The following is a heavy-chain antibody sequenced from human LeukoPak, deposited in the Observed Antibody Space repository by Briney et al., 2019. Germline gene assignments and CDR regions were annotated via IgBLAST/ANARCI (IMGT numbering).Heavy chain of an antibody. CDR2: IRYDGNNK. D-gene: IGHD3-10*02. Sequence: GGSLRLSCAASGFTFSTYGMHWVRQAPGKGLEWVAFIRYDGNNKYYADSVKGRFAISRDNSKNTLYLQMNSLRAEDTAVYYCPKDMFSELSLGVQGDYWGQGTLVTVSS. CDR3: PKDMFSELSLGVQGDY. J-gene: IGHJ4*02. V-gene: IGHV3-30*02. CDR1: GFTFSTYG.